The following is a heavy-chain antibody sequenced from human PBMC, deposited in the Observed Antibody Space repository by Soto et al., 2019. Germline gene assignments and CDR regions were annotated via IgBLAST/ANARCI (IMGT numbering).Heavy chain of an antibody. CDR3: ARDLWAVRGVYYYYGMDV. J-gene: IGHJ6*02. Sequence: GGSLRLSCAASGFTFSSYSMNWVRQAPGKGLEWVSSISSSSSYIYYADSVKGRFTISRDNAKNSLYLQMNNLRAEDTAVYYCARDLWAVRGVYYYYGMDVWGQGPTVTVSS. CDR2: ISSSSSYI. D-gene: IGHD3-10*01. CDR1: GFTFSSYS. V-gene: IGHV3-21*01.